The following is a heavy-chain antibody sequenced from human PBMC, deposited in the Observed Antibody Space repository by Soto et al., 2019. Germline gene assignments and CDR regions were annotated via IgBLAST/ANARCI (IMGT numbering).Heavy chain of an antibody. J-gene: IGHJ5*01. V-gene: IGHV4-30-4*01. CDR2: IYNSATT. CDR3: ARGRYYLTGRCFPNGFDS. CDR1: GDSISNRDYF. Sequence: PSETLSLTCSVSGDSISNRDYFWAWIRQPPGQALEYIGYIYNSATTYYNPSFESRVAISVDTSKSQFSLNVTSVTAADTAVYFCARGRYYLTGRCFPNGFDSWGQGALVTVSS. D-gene: IGHD7-27*01.